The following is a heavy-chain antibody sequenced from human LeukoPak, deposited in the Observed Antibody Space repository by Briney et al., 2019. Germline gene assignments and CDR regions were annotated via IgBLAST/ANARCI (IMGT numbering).Heavy chain of an antibody. CDR3: ARRAPNSGRWTLYH. J-gene: IGHJ5*02. Sequence: GGSLRLSCAASGFTFSSYTMNWVRQAPGKGLEWVSSISNSRTYIYYADSVKGRFTISRDNAKNSLYLQMNSLRAEDTAVYYCARRAPNSGRWTLYHWGQGTLVSVSS. CDR2: ISNSRTYI. D-gene: IGHD6-19*01. V-gene: IGHV3-21*01. CDR1: GFTFSSYT.